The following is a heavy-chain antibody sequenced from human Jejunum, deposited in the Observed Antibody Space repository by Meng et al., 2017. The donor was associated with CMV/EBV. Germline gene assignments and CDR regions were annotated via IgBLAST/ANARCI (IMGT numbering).Heavy chain of an antibody. CDR2: IHDTGST. Sequence: QWLLQASDQDLVKPSQQLSSTGSASGGSIGSGDYYWSWIRQPPGKGLEWIGYIHDTGSTSHNPSLKSRVDISLGTSKNQFSLTLNSVTAEDTAVYFCARGSIFVSFDSWGQGTLVTVSS. V-gene: IGHV4-30-4*08. D-gene: IGHD3-3*01. CDR1: GGSIGSGDYY. CDR3: ARGSIFVSFDS. J-gene: IGHJ4*02.